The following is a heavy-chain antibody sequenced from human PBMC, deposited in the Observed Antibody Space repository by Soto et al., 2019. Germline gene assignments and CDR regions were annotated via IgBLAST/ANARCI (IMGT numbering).Heavy chain of an antibody. V-gene: IGHV4-39*01. Sequence: QLQLHESCPGLVKPSETLSLICTVSGDSISSTTSYWGWICQSPGKGLEWIGSVYFSGSTFYNPSLKSRVTISVDTSRNQFSLKLSSVTAADTAIYYCARAIAAPINWFEPGGQGIMVAVSS. CDR3: ARAIAAPINWFEP. D-gene: IGHD6-13*01. CDR2: VYFSGST. J-gene: IGHJ5*02. CDR1: GDSISSTTSY.